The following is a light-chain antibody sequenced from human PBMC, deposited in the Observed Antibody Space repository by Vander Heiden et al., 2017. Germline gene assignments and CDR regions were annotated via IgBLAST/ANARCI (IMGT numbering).Light chain of an antibody. Sequence: QSVLPPPPSVSGAPGQRVTLSCTGSSSHIGSGYGVDWYQQLPGTAPKLLIYGNINRPSRVPDRFSGSKSGTSASLAITGPQAEDEADYYCQSYDSSLSGSEVFGGGTKLTVL. CDR3: QSYDSSLSGSEV. CDR2: GNI. CDR1: SSHIGSGYG. V-gene: IGLV1-40*01. J-gene: IGLJ3*02.